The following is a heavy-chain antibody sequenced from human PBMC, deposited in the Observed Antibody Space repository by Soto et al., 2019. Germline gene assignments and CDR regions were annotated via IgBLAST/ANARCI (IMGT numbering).Heavy chain of an antibody. J-gene: IGHJ6*02. CDR2: ISSSGSTI. CDR3: ASLPTFDYYYYGMDV. Sequence: EVQLVESGGGLVQPGGSLRLSCAASGFTISSYEMNWVRQAPGKGLEWVSYISSSGSTIYYADSVKGRFTISRDNAKNSLYLQMNSLRAEDTAVYYCASLPTFDYYYYGMDVWGQGTTVTVSS. V-gene: IGHV3-48*03. CDR1: GFTISSYE.